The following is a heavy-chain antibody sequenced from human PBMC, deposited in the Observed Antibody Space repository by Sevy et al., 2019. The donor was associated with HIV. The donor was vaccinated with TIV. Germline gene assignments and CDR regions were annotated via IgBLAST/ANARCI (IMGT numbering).Heavy chain of an antibody. CDR2: INRNGGGT. J-gene: IGHJ4*02. CDR3: ARDHMYYYATTAYYAGTDY. CDR1: GYTFIGYF. Sequence: ASVKVSCKTSGYTFIGYFMHWVRHAPGQGLEWMGWINRNGGGTNYAQKFQGRVTMTSDTSIGTAYMELSGLRSDDTATYYCARDHMYYYATTAYYAGTDYWGQGTLVTVSS. V-gene: IGHV1-2*02. D-gene: IGHD3-22*01.